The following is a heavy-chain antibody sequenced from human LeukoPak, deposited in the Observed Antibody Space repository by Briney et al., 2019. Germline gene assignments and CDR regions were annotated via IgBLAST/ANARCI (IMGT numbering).Heavy chain of an antibody. CDR2: ISYDGSNK. CDR3: ANDRSSLSRWPFDY. D-gene: IGHD4-23*01. J-gene: IGHJ4*02. CDR1: GFTFSSYA. Sequence: QAGGSLRLSCAASGFTFSSYAMHWVRQAPGKGLEWVAVISYDGSNKYYADSVKGRFTISRDNSKNTLYLQMNSLRAEDTAVYYCANDRSSLSRWPFDYWGQGTLVTVSS. V-gene: IGHV3-30*18.